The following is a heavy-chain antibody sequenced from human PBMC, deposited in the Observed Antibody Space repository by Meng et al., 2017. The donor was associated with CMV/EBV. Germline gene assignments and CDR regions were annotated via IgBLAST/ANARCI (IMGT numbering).Heavy chain of an antibody. D-gene: IGHD6-13*01. CDR2: ISYDGSNK. V-gene: IGHV3-30*04. CDR3: ARVAAAVKYYFDY. Sequence: GESLKISCAASGFTFSSYAMHWVRQAPGKGLEWVAVISYDGSNKYYAGSVKGRFTISRDNSKNTLYLQVNSLRAEDTAVYYCARVAAAVKYYFDYWGQGTLVTVSS. J-gene: IGHJ4*02. CDR1: GFTFSSYA.